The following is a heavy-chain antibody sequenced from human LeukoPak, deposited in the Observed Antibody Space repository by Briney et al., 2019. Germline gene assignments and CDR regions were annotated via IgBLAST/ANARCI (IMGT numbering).Heavy chain of an antibody. CDR2: IIPIFGTA. Sequence: ASVKVSCKASGYTFTSYGISWVRQAPGQGLEWMGGIIPIFGTANYAQKFQGRVTITADESTSTAYMELSSLRSEDTAMYYCARDFCSTSCTLGYWGQGTLVTVSS. CDR1: GYTFTSYG. CDR3: ARDFCSTSCTLGY. J-gene: IGHJ4*02. D-gene: IGHD2-2*01. V-gene: IGHV1-69*13.